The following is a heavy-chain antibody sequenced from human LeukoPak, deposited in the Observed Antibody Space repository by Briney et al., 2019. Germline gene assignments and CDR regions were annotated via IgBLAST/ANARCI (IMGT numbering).Heavy chain of an antibody. J-gene: IGHJ4*02. CDR3: ARAEKFDYGGSMHFDY. CDR1: GYTFTSYG. Sequence: GASVKVSCKASGYTFTSYGISWVRQAPGQGLEWMGWISAYNGNTNYAQKLQGRVTMTTDTSTSTAYMELRSLRSDDTAVYYCARAEKFDYGGSMHFDYWGQGTLVTVSS. CDR2: ISAYNGNT. V-gene: IGHV1-18*01. D-gene: IGHD4-23*01.